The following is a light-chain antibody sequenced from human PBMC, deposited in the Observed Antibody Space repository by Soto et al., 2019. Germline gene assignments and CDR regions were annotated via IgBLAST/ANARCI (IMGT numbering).Light chain of an antibody. V-gene: IGKV3-15*01. CDR2: GAS. CDR1: QSVTRN. J-gene: IGKJ1*01. CDR3: QQYNNWPRT. Sequence: SQCPATVSVSAGESVTLSWMASQSVTRNFAWYQQKPGQAPRLLIYGASTRATGIPARFSGSGSGTEFTLTISSLQSEDFAVYYCQQYNNWPRTFGQGTKVDIK.